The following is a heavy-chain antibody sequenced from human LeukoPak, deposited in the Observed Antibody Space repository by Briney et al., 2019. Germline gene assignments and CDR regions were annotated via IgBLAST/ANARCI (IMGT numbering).Heavy chain of an antibody. D-gene: IGHD3-10*01. CDR3: AKDRITMVRGVTYGMDV. J-gene: IGHJ6*02. CDR2: ISSSSSYI. V-gene: IGHV3-21*04. CDR1: GFTFSGYS. Sequence: GGSLRLSCAASGFTFSGYSMNWVRQAPGKGLEWVSSISSSSSYIYYADSVKGRFTISRDNAKNSLYLQMNSLRAEDTAVYYCAKDRITMVRGVTYGMDVWGQGTTVTVSS.